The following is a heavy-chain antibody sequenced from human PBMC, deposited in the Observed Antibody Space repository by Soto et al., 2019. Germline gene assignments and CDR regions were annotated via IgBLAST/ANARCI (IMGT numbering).Heavy chain of an antibody. J-gene: IGHJ5*02. CDR2: IYSSGNT. D-gene: IGHD3-10*01. Sequence: SDTLSLTSTLSGYSSDGSTFFWSWIRQHPQKGLEWIGYIYSSGNTYYNPFFRSRVSISPDTSRNQFSLKLHSVTAADTAVYYCARGVTYTGWFDTWGQG. CDR3: ARGVTYTGWFDT. CDR1: GYSSDGSTFF. V-gene: IGHV4-31*03.